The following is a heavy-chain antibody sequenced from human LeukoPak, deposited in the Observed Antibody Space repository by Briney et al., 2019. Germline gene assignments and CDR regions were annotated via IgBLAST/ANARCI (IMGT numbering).Heavy chain of an antibody. Sequence: SETLSLTCSVPGGSLGSYYWSWIRHPPGKGLEWIGHLSNSGSTNYHPSLKSRVTISLDTSKNQFSLKLNSVTAADTAVYYCARATETFSWFLQHWGQGTLVTVSS. CDR1: GGSLGSYY. D-gene: IGHD6-13*01. J-gene: IGHJ1*01. CDR2: LSNSGST. V-gene: IGHV4-59*01. CDR3: ARATETFSWFLQH.